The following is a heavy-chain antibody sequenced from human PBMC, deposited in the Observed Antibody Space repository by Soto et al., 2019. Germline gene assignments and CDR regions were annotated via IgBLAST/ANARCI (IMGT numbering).Heavy chain of an antibody. J-gene: IGHJ5*02. Sequence: SETLSLTCTVSGGSMSAYYWYWLRQPPGQGLECIGYIYYSGYTNYSPSLKSRVTISIDTSKNHFSLKLSSVTAADTAVYYCARGDHFDSSGPFDPWGQGTLVTVSS. CDR2: IYYSGYT. CDR1: GGSMSAYY. CDR3: ARGDHFDSSGPFDP. D-gene: IGHD3-22*01. V-gene: IGHV4-59*01.